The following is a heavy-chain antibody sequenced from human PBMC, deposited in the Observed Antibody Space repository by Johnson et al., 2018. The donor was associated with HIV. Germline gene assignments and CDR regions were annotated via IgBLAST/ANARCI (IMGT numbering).Heavy chain of an antibody. V-gene: IGHV3-30*03. J-gene: IGHJ3*02. D-gene: IGHD4-17*01. CDR3: ARGWVGSTVTTSAGAFDI. Sequence: QVQLVESGGGVVQPGRSLRLSCAASGFTFSSYGMHWVRQAPGKGLEWVALISYDGSNKYHADSVKGRFTISRDNSKNTLYLQMNSLRAEDTAVYYCARGWVGSTVTTSAGAFDIWGQGTMVTVSS. CDR2: ISYDGSNK. CDR1: GFTFSSYG.